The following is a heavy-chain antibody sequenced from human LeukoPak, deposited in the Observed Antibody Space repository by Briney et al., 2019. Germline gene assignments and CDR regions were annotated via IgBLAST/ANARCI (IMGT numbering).Heavy chain of an antibody. J-gene: IGHJ4*02. CDR3: AKIVMVRGVHFDY. CDR1: GFTFSSYA. D-gene: IGHD3-10*01. V-gene: IGHV3-23*01. CDR2: VSGSGGST. Sequence: GGSLRLSCAASGFTFSSYAMSWVRQAPGKGLEWVSAVSGSGGSTYYADSVKGRFTVSRDNSKNTLYLQMNSLRAEDTAVYYCAKIVMVRGVHFDYWGQGTLVTVSS.